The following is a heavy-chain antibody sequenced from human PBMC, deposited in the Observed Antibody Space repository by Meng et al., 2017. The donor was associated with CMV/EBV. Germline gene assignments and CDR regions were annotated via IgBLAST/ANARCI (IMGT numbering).Heavy chain of an antibody. D-gene: IGHD3-3*01. V-gene: IGHV3-30-3*01. Sequence: GESLKISCAASGFTFSSYAMHWVRQAPGKGLEWVAVISYDGSNKYYADSVKGRFTISRDNSKNTLYLQMNSLRAEDTAVYYCARDQRKTYYDFWRGYYFDYWGQGTLVTVSS. CDR3: ARDQRKTYYDFWRGYYFDY. J-gene: IGHJ4*02. CDR2: ISYDGSNK. CDR1: GFTFSSYA.